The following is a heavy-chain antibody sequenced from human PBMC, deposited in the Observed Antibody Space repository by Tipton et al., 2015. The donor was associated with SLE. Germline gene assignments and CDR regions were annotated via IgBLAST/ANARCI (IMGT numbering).Heavy chain of an antibody. J-gene: IGHJ3*02. CDR3: ARRRVGADDAFDI. Sequence: LRLSCTVSGGSISSSSYYWGWIRQPPGKGLEWIGSIYYSGSTYYNPSLKSRVTISVDTSKNQFSLKLSSVTAADTAVYYCARRRVGADDAFDIWGQGTMVTVSS. D-gene: IGHD1-26*01. CDR2: IYYSGST. CDR1: GGSISSSSYY. V-gene: IGHV4-39*01.